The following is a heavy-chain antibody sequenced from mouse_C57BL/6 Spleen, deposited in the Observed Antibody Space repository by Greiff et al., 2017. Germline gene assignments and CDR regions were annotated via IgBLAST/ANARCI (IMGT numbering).Heavy chain of an antibody. CDR3: ARRSYYSNYAWYFDV. D-gene: IGHD2-5*01. Sequence: QVQLQQPGAELVMPGASVKLSCKASGYTFTSYRMHWVKQRPGQGLEWIGEIDPSDSYTNYNQKFKGKSTLTVDKSSSTAYMQLSSLTSEDSAVYYCARRSYYSNYAWYFDVWGTGTTVTVSS. J-gene: IGHJ1*03. CDR1: GYTFTSYR. CDR2: IDPSDSYT. V-gene: IGHV1-69*01.